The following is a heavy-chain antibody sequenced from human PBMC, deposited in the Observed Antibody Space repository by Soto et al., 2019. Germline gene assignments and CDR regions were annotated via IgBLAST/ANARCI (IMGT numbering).Heavy chain of an antibody. J-gene: IGHJ3*02. Sequence: QVQLRESGPGVVKPSETLSLTCIVSGDSITRSSHYWGWVRQPPGKGLGWIGSIHYRGDTYSQPSLKSRLTLSVDTSKNQFSLKLSSVTAADTAVYYCARPIVYSLYTFDIWGQGTMVTVSS. CDR3: ARPIVYSLYTFDI. D-gene: IGHD2-15*01. CDR1: GDSITRSSHY. V-gene: IGHV4-39*01. CDR2: IHYRGDT.